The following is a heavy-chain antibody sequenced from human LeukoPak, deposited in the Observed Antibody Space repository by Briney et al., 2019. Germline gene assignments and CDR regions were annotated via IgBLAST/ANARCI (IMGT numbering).Heavy chain of an antibody. CDR2: IYYSGIT. D-gene: IGHD1-1*01. CDR1: GGSISSSSYY. J-gene: IGHJ4*02. V-gene: IGHV4-39*01. Sequence: SETLSLTCTVSGGSISSSSYYWGWIRQPPGKGLEWIGSIYYSGITYYNPSLKSRVTISGDTSKNQFSLKLSSVTAADTAMYYCARLKRGLWSHKPNYYFDYWGQGTLVTVSS. CDR3: ARLKRGLWSHKPNYYFDY.